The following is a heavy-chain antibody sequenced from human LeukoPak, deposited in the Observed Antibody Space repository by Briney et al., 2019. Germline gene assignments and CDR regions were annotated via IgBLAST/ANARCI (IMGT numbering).Heavy chain of an antibody. CDR1: GGSFSGYF. CDR2: IHPSGSP. J-gene: IGHJ6*04. CDR3: ARVDSSPGDV. D-gene: IGHD6-19*01. V-gene: IGHV4-34*01. Sequence: SETLSLTCGVYGGSFSGYFWTWIRQSPGKGLEWIGEIHPSGSPSYNPSLKSRVTISADTSKNQFSLKMTSVTAADTAVYYCARVDSSPGDVWGKGTTVTVSS.